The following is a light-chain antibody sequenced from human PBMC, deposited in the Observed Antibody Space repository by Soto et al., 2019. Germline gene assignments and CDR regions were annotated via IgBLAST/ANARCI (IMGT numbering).Light chain of an antibody. V-gene: IGKV1-39*01. J-gene: IGKJ1*01. Sequence: DIQMTQSPSSLSASVGDRVTITCRASQSISSYVNWYQQKPGKAPKVLIYTASNLQSGVPSRFSGSESGTDFTLTINRLQHEYSANYDDQHYHSIPWAFWQGTKVEIK. CDR1: QSISSY. CDR2: TAS. CDR3: QHYHSIPWA.